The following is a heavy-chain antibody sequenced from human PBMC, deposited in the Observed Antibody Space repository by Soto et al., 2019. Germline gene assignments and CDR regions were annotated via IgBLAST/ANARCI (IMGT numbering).Heavy chain of an antibody. V-gene: IGHV3-23*01. D-gene: IGHD3-3*01. CDR2: ISGNSGTT. J-gene: IGHJ4*02. CDR3: AKGRAITVFGVIPPVDS. CDR1: GFNFSNYA. Sequence: EVQLLESGGDFKQPGGSLRLSCEGSGFNFSNYALNWVRQAPGKRLEWVSVISGNSGTTYYAASVKGRFTISRDNSKKTLYLQMNRLTADATAVYYCAKGRAITVFGVIPPVDSWGQGNLVTVPS.